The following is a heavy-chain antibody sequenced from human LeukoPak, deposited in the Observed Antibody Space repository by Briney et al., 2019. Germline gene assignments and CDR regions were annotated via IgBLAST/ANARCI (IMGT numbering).Heavy chain of an antibody. CDR2: ISYDGSNK. CDR1: GFTFSSYG. J-gene: IGHJ6*02. Sequence: PGGSLRLSCAASGFTFSSYGMHWVRQAPGKGLEWVAVISYDGSNKYYADSVKGRFTVSRDNSKNTLYLQMNSLRAEDTAVYYCARGLDGYGYYYYGMDVWGQGTTVAVSS. V-gene: IGHV3-30*03. CDR3: ARGLDGYGYYYYGMDV. D-gene: IGHD5-18*01.